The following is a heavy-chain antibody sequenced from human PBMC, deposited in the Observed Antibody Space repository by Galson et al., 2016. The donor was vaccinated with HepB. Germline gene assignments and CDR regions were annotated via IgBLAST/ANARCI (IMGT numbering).Heavy chain of an antibody. D-gene: IGHD6-19*01. V-gene: IGHV3-74*01. Sequence: SLRLSCAASGSTFSSYWMHWVRQVPGKGLMWVSRISTDGSSTTYADSVKGRFTISRDNAKNTLYLQMNSLRAEDTAVYYCARPRSSSLPSGFDIWGQGTIVTVSS. J-gene: IGHJ3*02. CDR1: GSTFSSYW. CDR2: ISTDGSST. CDR3: ARPRSSSLPSGFDI.